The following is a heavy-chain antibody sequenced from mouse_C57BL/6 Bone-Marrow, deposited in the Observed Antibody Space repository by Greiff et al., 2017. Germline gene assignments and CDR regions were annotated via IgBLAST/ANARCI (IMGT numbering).Heavy chain of an antibody. CDR2: IDPENGDT. V-gene: IGHV14-4*01. CDR3: TTGSYYFDY. D-gene: IGHD1-1*02. J-gene: IGHJ2*01. Sequence: EVQLKESGAELVRPGASVKLSCTASGFNIKDDYMHWVKQRPEQGLEWIGWIDPENGDTEYASKFQGKATITADTSSNTAYLQLSSLTSEDTAVYYCTTGSYYFDYWGQGTTLTVS. CDR1: GFNIKDDY.